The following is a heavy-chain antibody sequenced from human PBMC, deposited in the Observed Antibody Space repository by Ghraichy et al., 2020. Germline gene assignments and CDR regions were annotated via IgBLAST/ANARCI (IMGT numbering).Heavy chain of an antibody. V-gene: IGHV2-70*11. CDR2: IDWDNDK. Sequence: PTLVKPTQTLTLTCTFSGFSLTTRGMCVSWIRQPPGKALEWLARIDWDNDKYYSTSLKTRLTISKDTSRNQVVLIMTNMDPVDTATYYCARTLYSSTQEAYFDYWGQGTLVTVSS. D-gene: IGHD6-13*01. CDR1: GFSLTTRGMC. CDR3: ARTLYSSTQEAYFDY. J-gene: IGHJ4*02.